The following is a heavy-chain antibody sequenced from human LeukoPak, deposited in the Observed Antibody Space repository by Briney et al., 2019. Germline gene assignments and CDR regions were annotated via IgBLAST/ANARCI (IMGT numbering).Heavy chain of an antibody. Sequence: ASVKVSCKASGYTFTVYYMHWVRQAPGQGPEWMGWINPNSGGTNYAQKFQGRVTMTRDTSISTAYMELSRLRSDDTAVYYCARDPPTTVTTFDYWGQGTLVTVSS. V-gene: IGHV1-2*02. CDR2: INPNSGGT. J-gene: IGHJ4*02. D-gene: IGHD4-17*01. CDR3: ARDPPTTVTTFDY. CDR1: GYTFTVYY.